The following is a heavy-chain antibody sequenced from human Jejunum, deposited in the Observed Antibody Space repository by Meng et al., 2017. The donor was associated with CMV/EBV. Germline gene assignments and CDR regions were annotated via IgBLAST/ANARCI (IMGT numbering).Heavy chain of an antibody. CDR1: DYTFSTHA. D-gene: IGHD3-16*01. J-gene: IGHJ5*02. Sequence: VQLVQAGAEVKKPGASVKVSRKASDYTFSTHAISWVRQAPGQGREWMGWISPYNGNTKYAQNLQGRVTLTTDISTSTAYMELRSLRSDDTAVYYCARKLRGGGWFDPWGQGTLVTVSS. CDR2: ISPYNGNT. CDR3: ARKLRGGGWFDP. V-gene: IGHV1-18*01.